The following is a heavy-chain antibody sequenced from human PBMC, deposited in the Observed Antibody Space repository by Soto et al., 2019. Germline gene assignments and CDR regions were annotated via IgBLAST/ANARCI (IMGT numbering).Heavy chain of an antibody. CDR3: ARHPGYYDILTGYTTYYFDY. V-gene: IGHV4-59*08. CDR1: GGSIGTYY. J-gene: IGHJ4*02. CDR2: IYYRGNT. Sequence: QVQLQESGPGLVKPSETLSLTCTVSGGSIGTYYWSWIRQPPGKGLEWIGYIYYRGNTNYNPSLKSRVTISLDTPKNQFSLKLSSVTAADTAVYYCARHPGYYDILTGYTTYYFDYWGQRILVTVSS. D-gene: IGHD3-9*01.